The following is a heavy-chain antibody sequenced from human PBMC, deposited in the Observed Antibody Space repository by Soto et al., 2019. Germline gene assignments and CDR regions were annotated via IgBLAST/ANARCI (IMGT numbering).Heavy chain of an antibody. CDR2: LSGSGGHT. CDR1: GFTFSNYA. CDR3: ARTPRNLPRELDY. D-gene: IGHD1-26*01. J-gene: IGHJ4*02. Sequence: EVQLVESGGGLVRPGGSLRLSCAASGFTFSNYAMTWVRQAPGKGLEWVSGLSGSGGHTYYADSVKGRFIISRDDSKNTLFLQINNLRAEDTALYYCARTPRNLPRELDYWGQGTLVIISS. V-gene: IGHV3-23*04.